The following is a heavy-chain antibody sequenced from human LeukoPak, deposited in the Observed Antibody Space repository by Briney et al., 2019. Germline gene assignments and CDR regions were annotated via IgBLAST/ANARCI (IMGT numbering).Heavy chain of an antibody. CDR3: ANGVCEYEMDTAIPV. CDR1: GFTFSSYA. J-gene: IGHJ4*02. CDR2: ISGSGGSS. V-gene: IGHV3-23*01. Sequence: GGSLRLSCAASGFTFSSYAMSWVRQAPGKGLEWVSAISGSGGSSYYADSVKGRFTISRDNSKNTLYLQMNSLRAEDTAVYYCANGVCEYEMDTAIPVWGQGTLVTVSS. D-gene: IGHD5-18*01.